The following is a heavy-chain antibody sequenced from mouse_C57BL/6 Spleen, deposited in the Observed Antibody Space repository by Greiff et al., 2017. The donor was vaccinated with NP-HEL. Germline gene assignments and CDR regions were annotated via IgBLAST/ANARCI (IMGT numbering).Heavy chain of an antibody. J-gene: IGHJ4*01. CDR3: ARGGDGYDVYYYAMDY. CDR2: IYPGSGST. D-gene: IGHD2-2*01. V-gene: IGHV1-55*01. Sequence: QVQLQHPGAELVKPGASVKMSCKASGYTFTSYWITWVKQRPGQGLEWIGDIYPGSGSTNYNEKFKSKATLTVDTSSSTAYMQLSSLTSEDSAVYYCARGGDGYDVYYYAMDYWGQGTSVTVSS. CDR1: GYTFTSYW.